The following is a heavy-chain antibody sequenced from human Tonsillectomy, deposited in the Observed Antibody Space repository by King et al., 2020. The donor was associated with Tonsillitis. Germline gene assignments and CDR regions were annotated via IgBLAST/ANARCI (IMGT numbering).Heavy chain of an antibody. CDR2: ISGSGGST. Sequence: VQLVESGGGLVQPGGSLRLSCAASGFTFSSYAMSWVRQAPGKGLEWVSAISGSGGSTYYADSVKGRFTISRDNSKNTLYLQMNSLRAEDTAVYYCSKAEYVDYGRYYYYYMDVWGKGPTVTVSS. V-gene: IGHV3-23*04. CDR3: SKAEYVDYGRYYYYYMDV. CDR1: GFTFSSYA. J-gene: IGHJ6*03. D-gene: IGHD4-17*01.